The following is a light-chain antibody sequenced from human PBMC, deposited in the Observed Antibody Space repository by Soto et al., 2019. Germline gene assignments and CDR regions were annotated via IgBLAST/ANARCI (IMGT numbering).Light chain of an antibody. V-gene: IGKV3-20*01. J-gene: IGKJ5*01. CDR1: QSVSSRY. Sequence: EIVLTQSPGTLSLSPGERATLSCRASQSVSSRYLGWYQQKPGQAPRLLIYGASSRATGIPGRFSGSGSGTDFTLTISRLEPEDFAVYYCQKYGSSLITFGQGTRLEIK. CDR2: GAS. CDR3: QKYGSSLIT.